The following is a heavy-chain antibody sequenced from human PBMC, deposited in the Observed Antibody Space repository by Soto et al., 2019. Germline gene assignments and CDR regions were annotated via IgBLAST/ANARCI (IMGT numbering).Heavy chain of an antibody. J-gene: IGHJ4*02. CDR1: GFTFSSYG. D-gene: IGHD3-3*01. CDR2: ISYDGSNK. V-gene: IGHV3-30*18. Sequence: QVQLVESGGGVVQPGRSLRLYCAASGFTFSSYGMHWVRQAPGKGLEWVAVISYDGSNKYYADNVKGRFTISRDNSKNALYLQKSSQRAEATAVYYGGKVNGEVGGVWSLLNFDYGRQGTLVTVSS. CDR3: GKVNGEVGGVWSLLNFDY.